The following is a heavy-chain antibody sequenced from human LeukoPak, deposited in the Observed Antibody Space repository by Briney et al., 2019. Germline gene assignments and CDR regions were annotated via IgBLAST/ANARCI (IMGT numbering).Heavy chain of an antibody. CDR3: AKGTKIAVAGKYYFDY. V-gene: IGHV3-30*18. CDR1: GFTFSSYG. J-gene: IGHJ4*02. Sequence: GGSLRLSCAASGFTFSSYGMHWVRQAPGKGLEWVAVISYDGSNKYYADSVKGRFTISRDNSKNTLYLQMNSLRAEDTAVYYCAKGTKIAVAGKYYFDYWGQGTLVTVSS. D-gene: IGHD6-19*01. CDR2: ISYDGSNK.